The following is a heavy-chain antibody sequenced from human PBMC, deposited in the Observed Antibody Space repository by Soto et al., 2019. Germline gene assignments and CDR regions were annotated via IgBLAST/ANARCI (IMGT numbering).Heavy chain of an antibody. J-gene: IGHJ6*02. D-gene: IGHD4-17*01. CDR3: ARSGDPVDYFYYYGMDA. Sequence: EASVKVSCKASGYTFTTYGISWVRQAPGQGLEWMGWISAYNGNTNYALKFQGRVTMTTDTSTSTAYMELRSLRSDDTAVYYCARSGDPVDYFYYYGMDAWGQGTTVTV. CDR2: ISAYNGNT. V-gene: IGHV1-18*01. CDR1: GYTFTTYG.